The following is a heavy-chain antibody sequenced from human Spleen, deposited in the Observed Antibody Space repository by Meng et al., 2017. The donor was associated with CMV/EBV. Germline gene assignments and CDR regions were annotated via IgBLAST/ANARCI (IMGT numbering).Heavy chain of an antibody. CDR3: ARAGYSSQRFDP. CDR2: IYWDDDK. V-gene: IGHV2-5*02. Sequence: QITLKESGPTLVKPTQTPTLTCTFSGFSLSTSGVGVGWIRQPPGKALEWLALIYWDDDKRYSPSLKSRLTITKDTSKNQVVLTMTNMDPVDTATYYCARAGYSSQRFDPWGQGTLVTVS. D-gene: IGHD6-13*01. J-gene: IGHJ5*02. CDR1: GFSLSTSGVG.